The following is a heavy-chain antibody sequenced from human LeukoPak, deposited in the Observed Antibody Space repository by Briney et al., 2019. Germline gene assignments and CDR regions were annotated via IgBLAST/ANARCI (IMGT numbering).Heavy chain of an antibody. CDR3: ARDYGSGSSFFDF. CDR2: IFYSGST. J-gene: IGHJ4*02. Sequence: TSETLSLTCAVSGGFIGSGGYSWTWVRQPPGKGLEWIGYIFYSGSTYYNPSLKSRVTISVDTSKNQFSLNLSSVTAADTAVYYCARDYGSGSSFFDFWGQGTLVTVSS. V-gene: IGHV4-30-2*03. D-gene: IGHD3-10*01. CDR1: GGFIGSGGYS.